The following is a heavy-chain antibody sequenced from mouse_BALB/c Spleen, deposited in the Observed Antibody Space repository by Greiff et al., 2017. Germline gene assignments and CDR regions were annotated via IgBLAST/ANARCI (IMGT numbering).Heavy chain of an antibody. CDR2: IWSGGST. CDR3: AREGPLYYGNYVFAY. J-gene: IGHJ3*01. V-gene: IGHV2-2*02. D-gene: IGHD2-1*01. Sequence: QVHVKQSGPGLVQPSQSLSITCTVSGFSLTSYGVHWVRQSPGKGLEWLGVIWSGGSTDYNAAFISRLSISKDNSKSQVFFKMNSLQANDTAIYYCAREGPLYYGNYVFAYWGQGTLVTVSA. CDR1: GFSLTSYG.